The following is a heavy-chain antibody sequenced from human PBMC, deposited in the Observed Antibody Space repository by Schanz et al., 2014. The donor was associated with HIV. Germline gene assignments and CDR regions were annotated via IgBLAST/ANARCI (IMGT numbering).Heavy chain of an antibody. J-gene: IGHJ4*02. CDR1: GYTFNDYY. CDR3: ASSRLLWFGELFDN. CDR2: INGDDGAT. V-gene: IGHV1-2*02. D-gene: IGHD3-10*01. Sequence: QVQLMQSGAELKKPGASVRVSCKTSGYTFNDYYIHWVRQAPGEGLEWMGWINGDDGATRYSQKFQGRVTMTRDTSISTAFMELSRLRSDDTAVYFCASSRLLWFGELFDNWGQGTLVTVSS.